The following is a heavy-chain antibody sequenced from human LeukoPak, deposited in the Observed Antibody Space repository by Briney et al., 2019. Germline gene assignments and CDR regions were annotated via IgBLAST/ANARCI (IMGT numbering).Heavy chain of an antibody. D-gene: IGHD6-19*01. CDR3: ARGAWYNSAYTALHYFDY. V-gene: IGHV1-8*02. CDR1: GYTFTSYG. Sequence: AASVKVSCKASGYTFTSYGINWVRQATGQGLEWMGWMNPNNGNAGYAQKFQDKVTMTRDTSISTAYMELSSLRSEDTAIYYCARGAWYNSAYTALHYFDYWGQGTLVTVSS. J-gene: IGHJ4*02. CDR2: MNPNNGNA.